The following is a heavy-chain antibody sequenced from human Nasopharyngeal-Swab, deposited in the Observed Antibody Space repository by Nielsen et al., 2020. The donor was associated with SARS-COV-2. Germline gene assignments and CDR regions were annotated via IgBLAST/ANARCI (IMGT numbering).Heavy chain of an antibody. J-gene: IGHJ5*02. CDR2: VYPGNSEV. CDR1: GYSFVNHW. CDR3: ARRAARDGYNYEVDP. V-gene: IGHV5-51*01. D-gene: IGHD5-24*01. Sequence: ESLKISCMASGYSFVNHWIGWVRQKPGKGLEWMGMVYPGNSEVAYSPSFQGHVTISADKSISTAYLQWSSLRASDTALYFCARRAARDGYNYEVDPWGQGTLVTVS.